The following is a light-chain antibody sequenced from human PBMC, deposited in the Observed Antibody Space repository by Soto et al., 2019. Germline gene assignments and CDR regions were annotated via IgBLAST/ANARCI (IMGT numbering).Light chain of an antibody. J-gene: IGLJ1*01. CDR2: EGT. CDR1: TSFVGTYNF. Sequence: SVLTQPASVSGSAGQSITISCTGTTSFVGTYNFVSWYQQHPGKAPQALIYEGTKRPSGVSNRFSGSTSGSTASLTISGLQTEDEADYYCCSYVGASIYVFGTGTKV. V-gene: IGLV2-23*01. CDR3: CSYVGASIYV.